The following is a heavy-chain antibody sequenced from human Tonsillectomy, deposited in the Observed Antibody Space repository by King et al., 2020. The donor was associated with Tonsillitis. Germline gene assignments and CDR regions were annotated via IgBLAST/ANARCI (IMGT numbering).Heavy chain of an antibody. Sequence: VQLVESGGGLVKPGGSLRLSCAASGFTFSDFSMNWVRQAPGKGLEWVSSISGGSTYIYYADSVKGRFTISRDNANNSLYLQMSSLRAEDTAVYYCARDAGMLVIAPTPNSWFDPWGQGTLVTVSS. D-gene: IGHD2-15*01. CDR3: ARDAGMLVIAPTPNSWFDP. CDR2: ISGGSTYI. V-gene: IGHV3-21*01. J-gene: IGHJ5*02. CDR1: GFTFSDFS.